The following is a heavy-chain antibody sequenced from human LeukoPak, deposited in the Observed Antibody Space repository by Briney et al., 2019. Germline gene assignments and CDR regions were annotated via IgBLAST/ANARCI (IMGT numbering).Heavy chain of an antibody. Sequence: SETLSLTCAVYGGSFSGYYWSWIRQPPGKGLEWIGEINHSGSTNYNPSLKSRVTISVDTSKNQFSLKLSSGTAADTAVYNWARGLRIGSGSYYSRRYCYYMDVWGKGTTVTVSS. V-gene: IGHV4-34*01. J-gene: IGHJ6*03. D-gene: IGHD3-10*01. CDR3: ARGLRIGSGSYYSRRYCYYMDV. CDR1: GGSFSGYY. CDR2: INHSGST.